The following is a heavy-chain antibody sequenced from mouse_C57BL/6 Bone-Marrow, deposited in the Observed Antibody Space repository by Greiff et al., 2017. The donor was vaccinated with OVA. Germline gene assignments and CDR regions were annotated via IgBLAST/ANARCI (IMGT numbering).Heavy chain of an antibody. D-gene: IGHD1-1*01. V-gene: IGHV1-63*01. J-gene: IGHJ1*03. CDR1: GYTFTNYW. Sequence: VKLMESGAELVRPGTSVKMSCKASGYTFTNYWIGWAKQRPGHGLEWIGDIYPGGGYTNYNEKFKGKATLTADKSSSTAYMQFSSLTSEDSAIYYCARYDYYGSSYGWYFDVWGTGTTVTVSS. CDR2: IYPGGGYT. CDR3: ARYDYYGSSYGWYFDV.